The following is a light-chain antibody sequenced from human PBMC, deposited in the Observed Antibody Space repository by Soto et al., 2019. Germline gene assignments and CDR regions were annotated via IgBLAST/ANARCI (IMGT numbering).Light chain of an antibody. Sequence: QSALTQPASVSGSPGQSITISCTGTSSDVGAYNYDSWYQQYPGEAPKVIIYDVSHRPAGVSNRFSGSKSGNPASLTIPGLQTQNKPDNYCSSYTGATTYVFGPGPKVPAL. J-gene: IGLJ1*01. CDR3: SSYTGATTYV. V-gene: IGLV2-14*01. CDR2: DVS. CDR1: SSDVGAYNY.